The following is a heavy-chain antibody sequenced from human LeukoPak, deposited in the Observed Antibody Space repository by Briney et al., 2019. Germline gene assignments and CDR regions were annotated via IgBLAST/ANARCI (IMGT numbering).Heavy chain of an antibody. J-gene: IGHJ5*02. D-gene: IGHD2-2*02. V-gene: IGHV3-11*01. CDR1: GFTFSDYY. CDR3: ARDAQMGGYCSSTSCYTGGNWFDP. CDR2: ISSSGSTI. Sequence: GGSLRLSCAASGFTFSDYYMSWIRQAPGKGLEWVSYISSSGSTIYYADSVKGRFTISRDNAKNSLYLQMNSLRAEDTAVYYCARDAQMGGYCSSTSCYTGGNWFDPWGQGTLVTVSS.